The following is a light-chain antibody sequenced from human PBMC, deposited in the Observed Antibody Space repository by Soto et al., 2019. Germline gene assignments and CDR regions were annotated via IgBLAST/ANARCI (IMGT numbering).Light chain of an antibody. CDR1: QSVSSN. CDR3: QRYNNWPLT. CDR2: GAS. J-gene: IGKJ4*01. Sequence: EIVMTQSPATLSVSLGERATLSCRASQSVSSNLAWYQLKPGQAPRLLIYGASTRATGIPARFSGSRSGPEFTLTINSLQSEDFAIYYCQRYNNWPLTFGGGTKVDIK. V-gene: IGKV3-15*01.